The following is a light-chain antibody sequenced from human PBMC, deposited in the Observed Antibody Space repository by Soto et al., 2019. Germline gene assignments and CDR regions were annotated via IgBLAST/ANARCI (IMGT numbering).Light chain of an antibody. CDR1: QSISSW. J-gene: IGKJ1*01. CDR3: QHYNSYSEA. V-gene: IGKV1-5*01. Sequence: DIQMTQSPSPLSGSVGDRVTITCLASQSISSWLAWYQQKPGKAPKLLIYDASSLESGVPSRFSGSGSATECTLTISSLQPDDVPTYYCQHYNSYSEAFGQGTKVDIK. CDR2: DAS.